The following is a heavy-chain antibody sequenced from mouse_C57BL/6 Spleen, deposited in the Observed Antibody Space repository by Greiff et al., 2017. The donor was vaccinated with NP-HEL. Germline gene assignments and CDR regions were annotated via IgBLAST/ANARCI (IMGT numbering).Heavy chain of an antibody. CDR3: ARRSYDYDVGMDY. Sequence: QVQLQQSGAELVRPGTSVKVSCKASGYAFTNYLIEWVKQRPGQGLEWIGVINPGSGGTNYNEKFKGKATLTADKSSSTAYMQLSSLTSEDSAVYFCARRSYDYDVGMDYWGQGTSVTVSS. CDR2: INPGSGGT. D-gene: IGHD2-4*01. V-gene: IGHV1-54*01. CDR1: GYAFTNYL. J-gene: IGHJ4*01.